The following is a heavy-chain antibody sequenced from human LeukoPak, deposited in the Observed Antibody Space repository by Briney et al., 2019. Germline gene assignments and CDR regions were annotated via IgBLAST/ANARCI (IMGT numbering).Heavy chain of an antibody. CDR3: PHRPTSL. J-gene: IGHJ4*02. V-gene: IGHV3-15*01. CDR1: GFNFTNSR. CDR2: IKRKTYGGTG. D-gene: IGHD5-12*01. Sequence: KPGESLRLSCAASGFNFTNSRVSWVRHAPGKGVEWLGHIKRKTYGGTGEHTAPVKGRLTISRHESTNSPYLQMNSLETEGTAVYYCPHRPTSLWGQGLLVTVSS.